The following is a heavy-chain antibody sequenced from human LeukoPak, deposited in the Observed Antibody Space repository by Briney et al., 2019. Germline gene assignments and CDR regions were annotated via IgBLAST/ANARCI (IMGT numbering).Heavy chain of an antibody. CDR1: GYTFTSYY. V-gene: IGHV1-46*01. CDR2: INPSGGST. CDR3: ASRRTNGVCYPT. D-gene: IGHD2-8*01. J-gene: IGHJ5*02. Sequence: ASVKVSCKASGYTFTSYYMHWVRQAPGQGLEWMGIINPSGGSTSYAQKFQGRVTITADKSTSTAYMELSSLRSEDTAVYYCASRRTNGVCYPTWGQGTLVTVSS.